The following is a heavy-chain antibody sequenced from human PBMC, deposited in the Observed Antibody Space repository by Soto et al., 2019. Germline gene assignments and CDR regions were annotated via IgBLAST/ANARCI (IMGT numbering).Heavy chain of an antibody. J-gene: IGHJ4*02. CDR2: ISYDGSNK. Sequence: QVQLVESGGGVVQPGRSLRLSCAASGFTFSSYGMHWVRQAPGKGLEWVAVISYDGSNKYYADSVKGRFTISRDNSKNTLYLQMNSPRAEDTAVYYCAKDPAYCGGDCHFDYWGQGTLVTVSS. CDR1: GFTFSSYG. V-gene: IGHV3-30*18. CDR3: AKDPAYCGGDCHFDY. D-gene: IGHD2-21*02.